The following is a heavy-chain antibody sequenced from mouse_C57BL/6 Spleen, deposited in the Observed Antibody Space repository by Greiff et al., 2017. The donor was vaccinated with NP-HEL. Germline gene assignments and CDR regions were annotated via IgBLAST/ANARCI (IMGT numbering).Heavy chain of an antibody. D-gene: IGHD2-5*01. J-gene: IGHJ3*01. V-gene: IGHV1-64*01. CDR3: ASSYYSNLRFAY. CDR1: GYTFTSYW. Sequence: VQLQQPGAELVKPGASVKLSCKASGYTFTSYWMHWVKQRPGQGLEWIGMIHPNSGSTNYNEKFKSKATLTVDKSSSTAYMQLSSLTSEDSAVYYCASSYYSNLRFAYWGQGTLVTVSA. CDR2: IHPNSGST.